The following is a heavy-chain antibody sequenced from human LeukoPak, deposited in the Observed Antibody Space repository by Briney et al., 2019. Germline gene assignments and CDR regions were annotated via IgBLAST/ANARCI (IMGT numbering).Heavy chain of an antibody. D-gene: IGHD3-22*01. J-gene: IGHJ4*02. V-gene: IGHV3-23*01. CDR1: GFTFSSYA. Sequence: GGSLRLSCTASGFTFSSYAMNWVRQAPVKGLEWVSTISGSGRNTYYADSVKGRFTISRDNSKNTLYLQMNSLRAEDTAPYYCATNYYDSSGYFPDFDYWGQGALVSVSS. CDR3: ATNYYDSSGYFPDFDY. CDR2: ISGSGRNT.